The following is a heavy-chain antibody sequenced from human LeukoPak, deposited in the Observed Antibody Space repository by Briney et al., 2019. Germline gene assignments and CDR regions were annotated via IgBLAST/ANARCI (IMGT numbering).Heavy chain of an antibody. D-gene: IGHD6-13*01. CDR2: IHHTGNT. V-gene: IGHV4-38-2*01. J-gene: IGHJ4*02. CDR3: ARRLGVAASAYDY. Sequence: SDTLSLTCAVSGYSISIGNYWGWIRQLSGRGVEWIGSIHHTGNTYYNPLLKSRVTILVDTSKNQFYLRLSSVTAAETAVYYCARRLGVAASAYDYWGQGAVFTVSS. CDR1: GYSISIGNY.